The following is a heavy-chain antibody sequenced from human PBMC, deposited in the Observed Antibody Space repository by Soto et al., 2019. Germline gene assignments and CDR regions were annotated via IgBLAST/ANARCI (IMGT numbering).Heavy chain of an antibody. D-gene: IGHD2-15*01. CDR2: IIPIFGKT. V-gene: IGHV1-69*01. Sequence: QVQLVQSAAEVSKPGSSVKVSCRASGDTFKNYAISWVRQAPGQGLEWMGGIIPIFGKTDYAQTFHGRVTINGDESTYTAHMELRGLRSDDTALYYCATSGYNYGPFDYFGRGLLVTVSS. CDR3: ATSGYNYGPFDY. CDR1: GDTFKNYA. J-gene: IGHJ4*01.